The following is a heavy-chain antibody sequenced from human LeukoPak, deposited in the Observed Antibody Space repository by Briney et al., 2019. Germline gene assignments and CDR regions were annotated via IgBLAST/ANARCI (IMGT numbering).Heavy chain of an antibody. V-gene: IGHV3-30*03. J-gene: IGHJ3*02. CDR2: ISYDGSNK. Sequence: PGGSLRLSCAASGFTFSSYSMNWVRQAPGKGLEWVAVISYDGSNKYYADSVKGRFTISRDNSKNTLYLQMNSLRAEDTAVYYCARPYSGYTLNDAFDIWGQGTMVTVSS. CDR1: GFTFSSYS. CDR3: ARPYSGYTLNDAFDI. D-gene: IGHD5-12*01.